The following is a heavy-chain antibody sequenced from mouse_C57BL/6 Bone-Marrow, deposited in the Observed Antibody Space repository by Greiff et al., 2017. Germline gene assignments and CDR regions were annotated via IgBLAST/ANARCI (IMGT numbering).Heavy chain of an antibody. CDR3: ARLGASDAN. V-gene: IGHV1-58*01. CDR2: ISLGNGYT. J-gene: IGHJ3*01. D-gene: IGHD6-1*01. Sequence: EVQLQQSGAELVRPGSSVKMSCKTSGYTFTSYGIHWVKQRPGQGLEWIGYISLGNGYTEYNEKFKGTATMTSDPSASTAYMQLSSLTSEDSAIYICARLGASDANWGQGTLVTVSA. CDR1: GYTFTSYG.